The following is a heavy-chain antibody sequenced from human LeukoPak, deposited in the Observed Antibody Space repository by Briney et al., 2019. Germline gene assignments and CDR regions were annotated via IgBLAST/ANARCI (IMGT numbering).Heavy chain of an antibody. V-gene: IGHV3-23*01. CDR3: AKCSIYFGSGTYFDD. J-gene: IGHJ4*02. D-gene: IGHD3-10*01. Sequence: QSGGSLRLSCAASGFAFSSYTMSWVRQAPGKGLEWVSSISDSGGNTNYADSVKGRFTISGDNSKNTVCLQMSSLRAEDTAVYYCAKCSIYFGSGTYFDDWAQGTLVTVSS. CDR1: GFAFSSYT. CDR2: ISDSGGNT.